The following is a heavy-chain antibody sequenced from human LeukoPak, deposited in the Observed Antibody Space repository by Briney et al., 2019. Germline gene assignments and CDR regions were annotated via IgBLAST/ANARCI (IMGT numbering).Heavy chain of an antibody. CDR1: GFTFGDYA. Sequence: GGSLRLSCTASGFTFGDYAMSWVRQAPGKGLEWVGFIRSKAYGGTTEYAASVKGRFTISRGDSKSIAYLQMNSLKTEDTAVYYCTRDHWDDFWSGYYPDYWGQGTLVTVSS. CDR2: IRSKAYGGTT. J-gene: IGHJ4*02. V-gene: IGHV3-49*04. CDR3: TRDHWDDFWSGYYPDY. D-gene: IGHD3-3*01.